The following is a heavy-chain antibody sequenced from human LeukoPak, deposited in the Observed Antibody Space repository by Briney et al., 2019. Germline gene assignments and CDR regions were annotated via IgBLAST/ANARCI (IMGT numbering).Heavy chain of an antibody. CDR1: GYSFTSYW. J-gene: IGHJ3*02. V-gene: IGHV5-51*01. Sequence: GESLQISCQGSGYSFTSYWIGWVRQMPGKGLEWMGIIYPGDSDTRYSPSFQGQVTISADKSISTAYLQWSSLKASDTAMYYCARRCSGGSCYPGAFDIWGQGTMVTVSS. CDR2: IYPGDSDT. D-gene: IGHD2-15*01. CDR3: ARRCSGGSCYPGAFDI.